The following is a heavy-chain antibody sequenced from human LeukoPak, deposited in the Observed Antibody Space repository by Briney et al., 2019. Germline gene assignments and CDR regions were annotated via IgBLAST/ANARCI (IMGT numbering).Heavy chain of an antibody. D-gene: IGHD3-10*01. J-gene: IGHJ3*02. Sequence: GGSLRLSCAASGFTVSSNYMSWVRQAPGKGLEWVSVIYSGGSTYYADSVKGRFTISRDNAKNSLYLQMNSLRAEDTAVYYCATGLWFEDAFDIWGQGTMVTVSS. V-gene: IGHV3-66*01. CDR2: IYSGGST. CDR3: ATGLWFEDAFDI. CDR1: GFTVSSNY.